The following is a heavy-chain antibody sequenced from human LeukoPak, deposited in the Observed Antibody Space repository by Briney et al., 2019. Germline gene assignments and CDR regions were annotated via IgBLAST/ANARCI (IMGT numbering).Heavy chain of an antibody. J-gene: IGHJ4*02. CDR2: IYYSGST. Sequence: SETLSLTCAVYGGSFSRYYWSWIRQPPGKGPEWIGYIYYSGSTNYNPSLKSRVTISIDTSKNQFSLRLTSVTAADTAVYYCARSLGAQLPPIHWGQGTLVTVSS. CDR1: GGSFSRYY. V-gene: IGHV4-59*01. CDR3: ARSLGAQLPPIH. D-gene: IGHD2-2*01.